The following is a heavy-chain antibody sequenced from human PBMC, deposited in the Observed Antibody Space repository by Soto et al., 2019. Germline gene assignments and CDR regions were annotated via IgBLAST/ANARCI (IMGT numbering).Heavy chain of an antibody. Sequence: GSLRLSCAASGFTFSSYAMSWVRQAPGKGLEWVSAISGSGGSTYYADSVKGRFTISRDNSKNTLYLQMNSLRAEDTAVYYCARSCSGGSCYSVYWGQGTLVTVSS. CDR1: GFTFSSYA. J-gene: IGHJ4*02. CDR3: ARSCSGGSCYSVY. D-gene: IGHD2-15*01. V-gene: IGHV3-23*01. CDR2: ISGSGGST.